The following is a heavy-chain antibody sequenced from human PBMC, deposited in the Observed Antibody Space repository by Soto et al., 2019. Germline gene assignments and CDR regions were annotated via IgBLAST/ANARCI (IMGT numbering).Heavy chain of an antibody. V-gene: IGHV1-18*01. CDR3: ATTSSAMIVVVIDAFDI. CDR2: ISAYTRNT. Sequence: ASVKVSCKASGYTFTNYGVSWVRQAPGQRLEWMGWISAYTRNTNYAQKLQGRVTMTTDTSTSTAYMELRSLRSDDTAVYYCATTSSAMIVVVIDAFDIWGQGTMVTVSS. D-gene: IGHD3-22*01. J-gene: IGHJ3*02. CDR1: GYTFTNYG.